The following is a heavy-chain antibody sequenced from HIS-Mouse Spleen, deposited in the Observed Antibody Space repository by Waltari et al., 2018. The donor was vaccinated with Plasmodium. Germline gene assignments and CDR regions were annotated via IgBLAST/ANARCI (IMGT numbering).Heavy chain of an antibody. CDR3: AAALDIVVVPADY. J-gene: IGHJ4*02. V-gene: IGHV1-58*01. CDR1: GFTFTSSA. CDR2: IVVGSGNT. Sequence: QVQLVQSGPEVKKPGTSVKVSCKASGFTFTSSAVQLVRPARGQRLEWIGWIVVGSGNTNYAQKFQERVTITRDMSTSTAYMELSSLRSEDTAVYYCAAALDIVVVPADYWGQGTLVTVSS. D-gene: IGHD2-2*01.